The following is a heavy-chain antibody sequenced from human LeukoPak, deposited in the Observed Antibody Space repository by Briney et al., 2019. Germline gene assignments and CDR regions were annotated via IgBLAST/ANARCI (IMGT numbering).Heavy chain of an antibody. CDR2: MNEDGTTT. V-gene: IGHV3-74*01. CDR3: ARGGVNPVDH. Sequence: GGSLRLSCAASGFTFSSFWMHWARQAPGKGLVWVSDMNEDGTTTRYADSVKGRFTISRDNAKNTLYLQINNLRAEDTAVYFCARGGVNPVDHWGQGTLVTVSS. CDR1: GFTFSSFW. D-gene: IGHD1-14*01. J-gene: IGHJ4*02.